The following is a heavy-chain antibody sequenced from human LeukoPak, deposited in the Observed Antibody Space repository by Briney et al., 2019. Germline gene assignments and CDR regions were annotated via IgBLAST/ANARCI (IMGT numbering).Heavy chain of an antibody. Sequence: SQTLSLTCAISGDSVSSNSAAWNWIRQSPSRGLEWLGRTYYRSKWYNDYAVSVKSRITINPDTSKNQFSLQLNSVTPEDTAVYYCAREAGNPDHRGTSFDYWGQGTLVTVSS. CDR2: TYYRSKWYN. CDR3: AREAGNPDHRGTSFDY. V-gene: IGHV6-1*01. J-gene: IGHJ4*02. CDR1: GDSVSSNSAA. D-gene: IGHD1-14*01.